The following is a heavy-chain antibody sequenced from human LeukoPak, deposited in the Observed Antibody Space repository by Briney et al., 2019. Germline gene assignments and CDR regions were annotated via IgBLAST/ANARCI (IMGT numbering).Heavy chain of an antibody. D-gene: IGHD5-12*01. J-gene: IGHJ4*02. CDR3: ARHASGYDPFFDY. CDR1: GGSFSSYY. V-gene: IGHV4-59*08. Sequence: PSETLSLTCTVSGGSFSSYYWSWIRQPPGKGLEWIGYISYSGTTNYNPSLKSRVTISIVTSRNHFSLRLSSVTAADTAMYHCARHASGYDPFFDYWGQGTLVAVSS. CDR2: ISYSGTT.